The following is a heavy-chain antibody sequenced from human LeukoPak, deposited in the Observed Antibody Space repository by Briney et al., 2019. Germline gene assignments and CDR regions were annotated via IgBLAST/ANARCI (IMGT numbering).Heavy chain of an antibody. Sequence: SETLSLTCTVSGGSISSSSYYWSWIRQPPGKGLEWIGEINHSGSTNYNPSLKSRVTISVDTSKNQFSLKLSSVTAADTAVYYCARVFPGATYFDYWGQGTLVTVSS. CDR3: ARVFPGATYFDY. CDR2: INHSGST. D-gene: IGHD1-26*01. CDR1: GGSISSSSYY. J-gene: IGHJ4*02. V-gene: IGHV4-39*07.